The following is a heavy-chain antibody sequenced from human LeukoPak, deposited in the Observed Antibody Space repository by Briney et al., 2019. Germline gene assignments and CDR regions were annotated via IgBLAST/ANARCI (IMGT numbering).Heavy chain of an antibody. D-gene: IGHD2-2*01. J-gene: IGHJ6*02. Sequence: GRSLRLSCAASGFTFSSYAMHWVRQAPGKGLEWVAVISYDGSNKYYADSVKGRFTISRDNSKNTLYLQMNSLRAEDTAVYYCARPVYDIVVVPAVHYYYGMDVWGQGTTVTVSS. CDR1: GFTFSSYA. CDR3: ARPVYDIVVVPAVHYYYGMDV. CDR2: ISYDGSNK. V-gene: IGHV3-30-3*01.